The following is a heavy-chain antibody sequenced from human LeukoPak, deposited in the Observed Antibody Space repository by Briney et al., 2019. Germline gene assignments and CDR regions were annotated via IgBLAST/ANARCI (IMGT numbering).Heavy chain of an antibody. CDR3: AGTSLTVVDATLGPDSFDI. Sequence: PWETLSLTCTVSGGSVSTSNYYWGWIRQPPGKGLEWIGRIYYSGTTYSNPSLKVRVTISLDTSKKQFPLHLSPVIAADTAVCSLAGTSLTVVDATLGPDSFDIWGQGTMVTVFS. D-gene: IGHD2-15*01. CDR2: IYYSGTT. CDR1: GGSVSTSNYY. V-gene: IGHV4-39*01. J-gene: IGHJ3*02.